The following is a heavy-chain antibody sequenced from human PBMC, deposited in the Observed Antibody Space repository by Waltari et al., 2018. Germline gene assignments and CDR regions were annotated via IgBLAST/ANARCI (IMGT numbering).Heavy chain of an antibody. CDR1: AFSFSGSS. CDR3: SGGEVTGTDF. CDR2: IRREPYNYAT. Sequence: EVQVVESGGGLVQPGGSLQLSVSTSAFSFSGSSIQWVRQTPGKGLEWVGRIRREPYNYATAYSASVKGRFTISRDDSKNTAFLQMNSLMTEDTAVYYCSGGEVTGTDFWGQGTLVTVSS. D-gene: IGHD6-19*01. V-gene: IGHV3-73*01. J-gene: IGHJ4*02.